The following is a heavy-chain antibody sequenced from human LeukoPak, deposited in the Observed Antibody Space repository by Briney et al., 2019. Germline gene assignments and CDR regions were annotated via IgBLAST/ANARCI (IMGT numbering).Heavy chain of an antibody. CDR1: GYSISSGYY. CDR3: ARQGGYDSSGYLDF. CDR2: IYHSGST. Sequence: TSETLSLTCAVSGYSISSGYYWGWIRPPPGKGLEWIGSIYHSGSTYYNPSLKSRVTISVDTSKNQFSLKLSSVTAADTAVYYCARQGGYDSSGYLDFWGQGTLVTVSS. V-gene: IGHV4-38-2*01. J-gene: IGHJ4*02. D-gene: IGHD3-22*01.